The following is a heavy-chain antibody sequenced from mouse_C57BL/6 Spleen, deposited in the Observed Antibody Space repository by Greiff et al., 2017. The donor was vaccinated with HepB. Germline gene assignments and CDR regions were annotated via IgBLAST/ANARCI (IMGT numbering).Heavy chain of an antibody. Sequence: QVQLKQPGAELVKPGASVKMSCKASGYTFTSYWITWVKQRPGQGLEWIGDIYPGSGSTNYNEKFKSKATLTVDTSSSTAYMQLSSLTSEDSAVYYCARDDPRGYAMDYWGQGTLVTVSS. CDR1: GYTFTSYW. D-gene: IGHD2-3*01. J-gene: IGHJ4*01. CDR3: ARDDPRGYAMDY. CDR2: IYPGSGST. V-gene: IGHV1-55*01.